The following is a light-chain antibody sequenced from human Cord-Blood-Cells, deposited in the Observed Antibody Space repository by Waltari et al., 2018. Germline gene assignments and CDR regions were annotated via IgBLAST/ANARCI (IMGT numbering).Light chain of an antibody. Sequence: EIVMTQSPATPSVSPEERATLSCRASQSVSSNLAWYQQKPGQAPRLLIYGASTRATGIPARFSGSGSGTEFTLTISSLQSEDFAVYYCQQYNNWPPVTFGGGTKVEIK. CDR2: GAS. CDR3: QQYNNWPPVT. J-gene: IGKJ4*01. V-gene: IGKV3-15*01. CDR1: QSVSSN.